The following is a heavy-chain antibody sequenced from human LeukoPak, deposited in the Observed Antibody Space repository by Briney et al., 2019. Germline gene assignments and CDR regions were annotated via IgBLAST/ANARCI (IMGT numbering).Heavy chain of an antibody. V-gene: IGHV1-18*01. CDR1: GYTFTSYG. D-gene: IGHD2-2*01. CDR2: ISAYNGNT. CDR3: ARCLGYCSSTSCYVGRCFDY. J-gene: IGHJ4*02. Sequence: ASVKVSCKASGYTFTSYGISWVRHAPGQGLEWMGWISAYNGNTNYAQKLQGRVTMTTDTSTSTAYMELRSLRSDDTAVYYCARCLGYCSSTSCYVGRCFDYWGQGTLVTVSS.